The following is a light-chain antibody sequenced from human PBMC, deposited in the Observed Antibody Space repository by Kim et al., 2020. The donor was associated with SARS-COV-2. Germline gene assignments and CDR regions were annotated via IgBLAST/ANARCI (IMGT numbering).Light chain of an antibody. CDR1: QSGGNN. CDR3: QHYDNWPPYT. V-gene: IGKV3-15*01. Sequence: PGESGSCSFQAGQSGGNNVDGFQQELGQDPRLLIYGASTRATDIPPRFSGAGSETEFTLTITSLQSEDFAVYFCQHYDNWPPYTFGQGTKLEI. CDR2: GAS. J-gene: IGKJ2*01.